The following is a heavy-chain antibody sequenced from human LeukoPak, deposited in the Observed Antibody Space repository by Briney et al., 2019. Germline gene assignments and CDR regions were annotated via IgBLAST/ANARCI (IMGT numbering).Heavy chain of an antibody. CDR1: GGSISSGGYY. CDR2: IYYSRST. V-gene: IGHV4-31*03. Sequence: SETLSLTCTVSGGSISSGGYYWSWIRQHPGTGLEWIGYIYYSRSTYYNPSLKSRVTISVDTSKNQFSLKLSSVTAADTAVYYCAREAVGATGLDYWGQGTLVTVSS. J-gene: IGHJ4*02. CDR3: AREAVGATGLDY. D-gene: IGHD1-26*01.